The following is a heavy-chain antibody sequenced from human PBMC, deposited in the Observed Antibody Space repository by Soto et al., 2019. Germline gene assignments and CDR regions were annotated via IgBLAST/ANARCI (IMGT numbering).Heavy chain of an antibody. D-gene: IGHD7-27*01. CDR3: ARTSALPLGYPHGMDV. V-gene: IGHV2-70*13. CDR2: IDWDDDK. J-gene: IGHJ6*02. CDR1: WFSPNSKGNC. Sequence: GPTLVNPTQTLTPTRPLSWFSPNSKGNCVNWIRQPPGKALEWLALIDWDDDKYYSTSLKTRLTISRDTSKNQVVLTMTNMDPVDTATYYCARTSALPLGYPHGMDVWGQGTTVTV.